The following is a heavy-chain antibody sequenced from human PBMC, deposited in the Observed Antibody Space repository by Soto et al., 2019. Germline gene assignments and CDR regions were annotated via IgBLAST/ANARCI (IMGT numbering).Heavy chain of an antibody. CDR1: GFSLTSGVG. Sequence: QITLKESGPTLVRPPQTLTLTCTFSGFSLTSGVGVGWIRQPPGKALEWLALIYWDDDKRYSPSLKNRLTITKDASKIQVVLTMTNVGAVDTATYFCAHIDPEIVSVGGHGGFDYWGQGTLVTVSS. CDR3: AHIDPEIVSVGGHGGFDY. CDR2: IYWDDDK. J-gene: IGHJ4*02. V-gene: IGHV2-5*02. D-gene: IGHD5-12*01.